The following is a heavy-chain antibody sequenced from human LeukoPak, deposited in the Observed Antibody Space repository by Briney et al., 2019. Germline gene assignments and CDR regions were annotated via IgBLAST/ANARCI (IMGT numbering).Heavy chain of an antibody. Sequence: SETLSLTCSVSGGSIRNYYWTWIRQPPGKGLEWIGHVSNSGITKYNPSLKSRVTISIDTSKKHFSLNLSSVSAADTAVYYCASRAFYDSSGLDFWGQGILVTVSS. CDR1: GGSIRNYY. D-gene: IGHD3-22*01. CDR3: ASRAFYDSSGLDF. V-gene: IGHV4-59*08. CDR2: VSNSGIT. J-gene: IGHJ4*02.